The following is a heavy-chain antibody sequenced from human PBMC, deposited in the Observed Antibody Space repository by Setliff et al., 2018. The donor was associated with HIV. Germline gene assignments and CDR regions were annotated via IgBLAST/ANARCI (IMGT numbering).Heavy chain of an antibody. CDR3: ASGKGVGGVIITGGLDV. V-gene: IGHV1-8*01. J-gene: IGHJ6*04. Sequence: ASVKVSCKASGHTFTNVDIHWVRRATGQGLEWMGWMNPNTGVAGYALKFQGRVTMTRDTSISTAYMELSSLTSEDTAVYWCASGKGVGGVIITGGLDVWGKGTTVTVSS. D-gene: IGHD3-10*01. CDR1: GHTFTNVD. CDR2: MNPNTGVA.